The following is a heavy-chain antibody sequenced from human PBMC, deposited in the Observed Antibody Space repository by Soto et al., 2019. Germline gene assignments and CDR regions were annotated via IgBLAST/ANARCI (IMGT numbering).Heavy chain of an antibody. CDR2: ISGNGGSP. J-gene: IGHJ4*02. V-gene: IGHV3-23*01. CDR3: AKQLDRRKLVPAAIDQNY. Sequence: GGCLRLPCAASAFTHSSYAISWVRQAPRNGLEWVSAISGNGGSPYYADSLKRRFTISGDNPKNTLYLQMNILRPEETAVYYCAKQLDRRKLVPAAIDQNYWGQGTLVTVSA. CDR1: AFTHSSYA. D-gene: IGHD2-2*02.